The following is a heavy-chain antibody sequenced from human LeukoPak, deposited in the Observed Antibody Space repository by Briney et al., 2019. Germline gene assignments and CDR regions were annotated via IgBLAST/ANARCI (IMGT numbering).Heavy chain of an antibody. CDR3: ARDSDSSGYSMS. J-gene: IGHJ5*02. D-gene: IGHD3-22*01. V-gene: IGHV3-53*01. CDR2: IYSGGST. Sequence: PGGSLRLXCAASGFTASSNYMSWVRQAPGKGLESVSVIYSGGSTYYADSVKGRFTISRDNPKNTLYLQMNSLRAEDTAVYYCARDSDSSGYSMSWGQGTLVTVSS. CDR1: GFTASSNY.